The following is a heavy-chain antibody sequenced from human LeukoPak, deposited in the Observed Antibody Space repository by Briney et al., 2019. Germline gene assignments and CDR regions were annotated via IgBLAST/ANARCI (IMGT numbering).Heavy chain of an antibody. J-gene: IGHJ4*02. D-gene: IGHD6-13*01. CDR3: ARGSGSWDCIDY. Sequence: GGSLRLSCAASGFAFSSYGVHWGRQAPGKGLEWVAVISHVGSIAYYVDSVKGRFTISTDNSKNTLYLHMSSLRAEDTAVYYCARGSGSWDCIDYWGQGNLVTVSS. CDR1: GFAFSSYG. CDR2: ISHVGSIA. V-gene: IGHV3-30*03.